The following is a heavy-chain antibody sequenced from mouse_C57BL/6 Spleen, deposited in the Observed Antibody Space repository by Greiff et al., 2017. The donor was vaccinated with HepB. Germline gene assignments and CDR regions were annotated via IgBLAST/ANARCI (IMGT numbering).Heavy chain of an antibody. J-gene: IGHJ3*01. D-gene: IGHD4-1*01. CDR2: IDPETGGT. CDR3: TRWLTGTGGFAY. CDR1: GYTFTDYE. Sequence: QVQLKQSGAELVRPGASVTLSCKASGYTFTDYEMHWVKQTPVHGLEWIGAIDPETGGTAYNQKFKGKAILTADKSSSTAYMELRSLTSEDSAVYYCTRWLTGTGGFAYWGQGTLVTVSA. V-gene: IGHV1-15*01.